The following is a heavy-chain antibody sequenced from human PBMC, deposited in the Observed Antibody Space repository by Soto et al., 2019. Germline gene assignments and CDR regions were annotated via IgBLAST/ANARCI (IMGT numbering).Heavy chain of an antibody. Sequence: EVQLLESGGGLVQPGGSLRLSCAASGFTFSSYAMTWVRQAPGKGLEWVSAISGSGTNRYYADSVKGRFTISRDNSKNTLYLQMNSLRAEDTAVYYCAKDRVDYGDYRGLAYWGQGNLVTVSS. CDR3: AKDRVDYGDYRGLAY. V-gene: IGHV3-23*01. CDR1: GFTFSSYA. J-gene: IGHJ4*02. D-gene: IGHD4-17*01. CDR2: ISGSGTNR.